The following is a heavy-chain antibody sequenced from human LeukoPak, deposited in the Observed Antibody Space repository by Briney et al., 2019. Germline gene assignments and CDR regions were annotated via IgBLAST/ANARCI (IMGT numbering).Heavy chain of an antibody. D-gene: IGHD2-2*02. J-gene: IGHJ3*02. Sequence: GKSLKISCKGSGYSFTSYWIGWVRQMPGKGLEWMGIIYPGDSDTRYSPSFQGQVTISADKSISTAYLQWSSLKASDTAMYYCARLGCSSTSCYTWGDDAFDIWGQGTMVTVSS. CDR3: ARLGCSSTSCYTWGDDAFDI. CDR1: GYSFTSYW. CDR2: IYPGDSDT. V-gene: IGHV5-51*01.